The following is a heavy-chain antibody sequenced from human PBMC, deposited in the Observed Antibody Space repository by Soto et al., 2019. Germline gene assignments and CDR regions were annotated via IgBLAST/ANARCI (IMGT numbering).Heavy chain of an antibody. J-gene: IGHJ6*02. D-gene: IGHD5-12*01. CDR3: ARGDSGVDIYGMDV. CDR1: GGTFSSYA. CDR2: IIPIFGTA. Sequence: ASVKVSCKASGGTFSSYAISWVRQAPGQGLEWMGGIIPIFGTANYAQKFQGRVTITADESTSTAYMELSSLRSEDPDVYYCARGDSGVDIYGMDVWGQATTVTVS. V-gene: IGHV1-69*13.